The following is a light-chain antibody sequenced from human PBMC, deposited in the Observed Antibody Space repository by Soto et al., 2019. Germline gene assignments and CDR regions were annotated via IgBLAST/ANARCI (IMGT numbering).Light chain of an antibody. V-gene: IGKV3-20*01. CDR1: QSVTSSY. J-gene: IGKJ1*01. Sequence: IVLTQSPGTLSLSPGERATLSFRASQSVTSSYLAWYQQKPGQAPRLLVYGASNRATGIPDRFSGSGSGTDFTLTISRLEPEDFAVYYCQQYGSSPWTFGQGTKVDIK. CDR3: QQYGSSPWT. CDR2: GAS.